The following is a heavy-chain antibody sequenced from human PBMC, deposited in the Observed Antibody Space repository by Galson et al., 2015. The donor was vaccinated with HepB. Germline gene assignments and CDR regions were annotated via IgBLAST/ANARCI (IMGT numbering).Heavy chain of an antibody. Sequence: SLRLSCAASGFTFSSYGMHWVRQAPGKGLEWVAVIWYDGSNKYYADSVKGRFTISRDNSKNTLYLQMNSLRAEDTAVYYCARESSSGWFLAFDYWGQGTLVTVSS. CDR1: GFTFSSYG. CDR2: IWYDGSNK. D-gene: IGHD6-19*01. V-gene: IGHV3-33*01. J-gene: IGHJ4*02. CDR3: ARESSSGWFLAFDY.